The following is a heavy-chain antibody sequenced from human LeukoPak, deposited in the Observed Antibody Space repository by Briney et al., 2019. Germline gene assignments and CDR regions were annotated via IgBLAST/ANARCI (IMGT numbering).Heavy chain of an antibody. D-gene: IGHD3-3*01. Sequence: SVKASCKASGGTFSSYTISWVRQAPGQGLEWMGRIIPILGIANYAQKFQGRVTITADKSTSTAYMELSSLRSEDTAVYYCARGRSPYYDFWSGYSYWGQGTLVTVSS. J-gene: IGHJ4*02. CDR2: IIPILGIA. CDR1: GGTFSSYT. V-gene: IGHV1-69*02. CDR3: ARGRSPYYDFWSGYSY.